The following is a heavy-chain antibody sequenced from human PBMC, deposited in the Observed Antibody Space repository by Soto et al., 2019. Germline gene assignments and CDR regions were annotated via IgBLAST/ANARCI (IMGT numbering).Heavy chain of an antibody. CDR3: ARENSSSSFDAFDI. CDR2: ISSGSSYI. CDR1: GFTFSSYS. V-gene: IGHV3-21*01. J-gene: IGHJ3*02. D-gene: IGHD6-6*01. Sequence: PGGSLRLSCAASGFTFSSYSMNWVRQAPGKGLEWVSSISSGSSYIYYADSVKGRFTISRDNAKNSLYLQMNSLRAEDTAVYYCARENSSSSFDAFDIWGQGTMVTVS.